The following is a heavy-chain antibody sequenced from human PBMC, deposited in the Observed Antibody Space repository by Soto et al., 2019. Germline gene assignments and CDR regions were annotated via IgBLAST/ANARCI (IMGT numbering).Heavy chain of an antibody. CDR2: ISYDGSNK. CDR1: GFTFSSYA. Sequence: GGSLRLSCAASGFTFSSYAMHWVRQAPGKGLEWVAVISYDGSNKYYADSVKGRFTISRDNSKNTLYLQMNSLRAEDTAVYYCCVAITMIVVDYWGQGTLVTVS. J-gene: IGHJ4*02. CDR3: CVAITMIVVDY. D-gene: IGHD3-22*01. V-gene: IGHV3-30-3*01.